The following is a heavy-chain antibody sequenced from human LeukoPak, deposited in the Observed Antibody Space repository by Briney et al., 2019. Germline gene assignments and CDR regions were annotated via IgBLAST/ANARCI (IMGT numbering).Heavy chain of an antibody. J-gene: IGHJ4*02. CDR3: ARGQTYSGSYVFEY. Sequence: ASVKVSCKASGGTYSSYAISWVRQAPGQGLEWMGGIIPIFGTANYAQKFQGRVTMTTDESTSTAYMELSSLRSEDTAVYYCARGQTYSGSYVFEYWGQGTLVTVSS. CDR2: IIPIFGTA. CDR1: GGTYSSYA. V-gene: IGHV1-69*05. D-gene: IGHD1-26*01.